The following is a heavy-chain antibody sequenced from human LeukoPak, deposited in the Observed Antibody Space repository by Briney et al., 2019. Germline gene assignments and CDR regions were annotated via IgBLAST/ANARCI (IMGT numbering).Heavy chain of an antibody. Sequence: PGGSLRLSCAASGFTFSSYWMHWVRQAPGKGLVWVSRINSDGSSTSYADSVKGRFTISRDNAKNTLYLQMNNLRAEDTAVYYCAKSTTVTQRGYFDYWGQGTLVTVSS. CDR3: AKSTTVTQRGYFDY. D-gene: IGHD4-17*01. CDR2: INSDGSST. CDR1: GFTFSSYW. V-gene: IGHV3-74*01. J-gene: IGHJ4*02.